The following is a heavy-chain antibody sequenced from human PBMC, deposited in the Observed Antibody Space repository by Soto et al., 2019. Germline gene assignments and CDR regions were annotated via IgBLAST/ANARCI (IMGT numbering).Heavy chain of an antibody. CDR3: ARIEAYYDFWSGYHYGMDV. V-gene: IGHV3-21*01. Sequence: PGGSLRLSCAASGFTFSSYSMNWVRQAPGKGLEWVSSISSSSSYIYYADSVKGRFTISRDNAKNSLYLQMNSLRAEDTAVYYCARIEAYYDFWSGYHYGMDVWGQGTTVTV. CDR1: GFTFSSYS. D-gene: IGHD3-3*01. CDR2: ISSSSSYI. J-gene: IGHJ6*02.